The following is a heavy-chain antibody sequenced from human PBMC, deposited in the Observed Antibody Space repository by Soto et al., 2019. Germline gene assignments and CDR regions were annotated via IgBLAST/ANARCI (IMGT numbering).Heavy chain of an antibody. Sequence: QVQLVESGGGVVQPGRSLRLSCAASGFTFSSYAMHWVRQAPGKGLEWVAVISYDGSNKYYADSVKGRFTISRDNSKNTLYLQMNSLRAEDTAVYYCARDCQTPPDDSSGYYWTATDYWGQGTLVTVSS. J-gene: IGHJ4*02. D-gene: IGHD3-22*01. CDR1: GFTFSSYA. CDR2: ISYDGSNK. V-gene: IGHV3-30-3*01. CDR3: ARDCQTPPDDSSGYYWTATDY.